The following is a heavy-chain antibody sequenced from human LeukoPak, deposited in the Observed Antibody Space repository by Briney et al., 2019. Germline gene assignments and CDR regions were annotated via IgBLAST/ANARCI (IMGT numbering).Heavy chain of an antibody. D-gene: IGHD4-17*01. J-gene: IGHJ4*02. CDR2: IIPIFGIA. CDR3: ARDNSGAVTTSYYFDY. Sequence: SVKVSRKASGGTFSSYAISWVRQAPGQGLEWMGRIIPIFGIANYAQKFQGRVTITADKSTSTAYMELSSLRSEDTAVYYCARDNSGAVTTSYYFDYWGQGTLVTVSS. CDR1: GGTFSSYA. V-gene: IGHV1-69*04.